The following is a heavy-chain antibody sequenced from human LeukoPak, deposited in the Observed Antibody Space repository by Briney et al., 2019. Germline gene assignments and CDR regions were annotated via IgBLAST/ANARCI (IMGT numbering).Heavy chain of an antibody. CDR3: AGRRVLDASFDY. D-gene: IGHD3-16*01. V-gene: IGHV3-66*02. CDR2: IYIVDNT. Sequence: GGALRLSCAASGFTFSKNYMSWVRQAQGKGLEWVSVIYIVDNTYYVESVKGRFTISRDNSKNTLFLQMNRLRAEDAAVYYCAGRRVLDASFDYWGQGTLVTVSS. CDR1: GFTFSKNY. J-gene: IGHJ4*02.